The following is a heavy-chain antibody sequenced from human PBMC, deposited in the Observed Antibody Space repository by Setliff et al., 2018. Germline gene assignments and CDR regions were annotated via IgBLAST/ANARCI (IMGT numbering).Heavy chain of an antibody. V-gene: IGHV3-20*04. D-gene: IGHD3-22*01. CDR2: INWNGGST. CDR1: GFTFDDYA. J-gene: IGHJ4*02. CDR3: ARDCGWYYYDSSGYYDY. Sequence: AGGSLRLSCAASGFTFDDYAMHWVRQAPGKGLEWVSGINWNGGSTGYADSVKGRFTISRDNAKNSLYLQMNSLRAEDTAVYYCARDCGWYYYDSSGYYDYWGQGTLVTVSS.